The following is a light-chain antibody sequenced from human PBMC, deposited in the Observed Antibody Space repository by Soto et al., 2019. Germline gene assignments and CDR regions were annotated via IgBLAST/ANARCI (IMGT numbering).Light chain of an antibody. CDR2: AAS. Sequence: IQMTQSPSSLYASVGDRVTITCQASQDISNYLNWYQQKPGKAPKLLLSAASTLQSGVPSRFSGTGSETDFTLIISSLQPDDFASYYCQQSYTHPPTFGQGTKVDIK. CDR1: QDISNY. V-gene: IGKV1-39*01. J-gene: IGKJ1*01. CDR3: QQSYTHPPT.